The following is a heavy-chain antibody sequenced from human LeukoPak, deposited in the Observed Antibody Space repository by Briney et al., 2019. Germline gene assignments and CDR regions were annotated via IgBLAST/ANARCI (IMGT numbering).Heavy chain of an antibody. V-gene: IGHV3-7*03. CDR1: GFTFTTYC. D-gene: IGHD1-26*01. Sequence: GGSLRLSCAASGFTFTTYCMSWVRQLPGKGLEWVANINQDGTEKYYVDSVKGRFTISRDNAKNSLYLQMNSLRAEDTALYYCARDIGVVGATGYFDYWGQGTLVTVSS. CDR2: INQDGTEK. CDR3: ARDIGVVGATGYFDY. J-gene: IGHJ4*02.